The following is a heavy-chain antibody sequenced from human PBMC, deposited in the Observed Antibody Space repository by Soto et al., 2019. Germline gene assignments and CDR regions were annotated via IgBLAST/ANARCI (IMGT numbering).Heavy chain of an antibody. CDR1: GFTFDNYA. CDR2: ISGSGFKK. CDR3: AKNQGVELVPLATVDWFDP. D-gene: IGHD1-26*01. J-gene: IGHJ5*02. V-gene: IGHV3-23*01. Sequence: GGSLRLSCAASGFTFDNYAMNWVRQAPGKGLEWISSISGSGFKKYYADSVKGRSTISRGNSKSTVYLELNNLSAEDTAVYHCAKNQGVELVPLATVDWFDPWGQGSVVTVSS.